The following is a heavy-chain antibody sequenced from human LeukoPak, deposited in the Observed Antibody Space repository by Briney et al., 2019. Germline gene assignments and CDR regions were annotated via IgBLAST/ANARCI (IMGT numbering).Heavy chain of an antibody. Sequence: PGGSLRLSCAASGFTFSSYWMHWVRQAPGKGLVWVSRINSDGSSITYADSVKGRFTISRDNAKNTLYLQMNSLRVEDTAVYYCAREGRVSGYDSDCWGQGTLVTVSS. CDR1: GFTFSSYW. CDR2: INSDGSSI. J-gene: IGHJ4*02. CDR3: AREGRVSGYDSDC. V-gene: IGHV3-74*03. D-gene: IGHD5-12*01.